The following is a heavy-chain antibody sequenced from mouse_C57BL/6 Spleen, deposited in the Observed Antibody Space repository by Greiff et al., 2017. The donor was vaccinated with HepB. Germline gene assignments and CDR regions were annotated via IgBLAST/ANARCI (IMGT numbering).Heavy chain of an antibody. CDR1: GYTFTSYW. Sequence: QVQLQQPGAELVRPGSSVKLSCKASGYTFTSYWMHWVKQRPIQGLEWIGNIDPSDSETHYNQKFKDKATLTVDKSSSTAYMQLSSLTSEDSAVYYCARLGVTTENDYAMDYWGQGTSVTVSS. D-gene: IGHD2-2*01. CDR3: ARLGVTTENDYAMDY. J-gene: IGHJ4*01. V-gene: IGHV1-52*01. CDR2: IDPSDSET.